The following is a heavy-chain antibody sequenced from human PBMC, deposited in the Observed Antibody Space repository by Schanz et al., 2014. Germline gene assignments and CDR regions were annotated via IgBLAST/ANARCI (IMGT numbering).Heavy chain of an antibody. CDR2: ILGLASTT. V-gene: IGHV3-23*01. Sequence: EAQLLESGGGLIQPGGSLRLSCAASGFTFSTSAMSWVRQVPGKGLEWVSAILGLASTTYYADSVKGRFTISRDNSKNLLYLQMNSLRAEDTAVYYCAKDAPYPFDLWGRGTLITVSS. J-gene: IGHJ2*01. CDR3: AKDAPYPFDL. CDR1: GFTFSTSA.